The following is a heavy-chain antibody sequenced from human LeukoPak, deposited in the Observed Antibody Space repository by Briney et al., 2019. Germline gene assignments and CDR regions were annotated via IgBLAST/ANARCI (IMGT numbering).Heavy chain of an antibody. V-gene: IGHV4-4*07. J-gene: IGHJ4*02. CDR1: GGSFGTYY. CDR2: IYTTGNT. D-gene: IGHD5-18*01. CDR3: ARDSAMDFYYFDY. Sequence: SETLSLTCTVSGGSFGTYYWNWIRQPAGKGLEWIGRIYTTGNTNYNPSLKSRVTISVDTSKNQFSLKLSSVTAADTAVYYCARDSAMDFYYFDYWGQGTLVTVSS.